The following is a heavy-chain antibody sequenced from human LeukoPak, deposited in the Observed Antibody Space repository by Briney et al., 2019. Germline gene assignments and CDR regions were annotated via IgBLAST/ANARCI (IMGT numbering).Heavy chain of an antibody. CDR2: IYNIGRT. Sequence: PSETLSLTCTVSGGSISNYYWNWIRQSPGQGLEWIGYIYNIGRTNYNPPLKSRVTISSDLSKNQVSLSLTSGTVADTAVYYCARADPYRDYYFDYWGQGTPVTVSS. D-gene: IGHD4-17*01. J-gene: IGHJ4*02. CDR3: ARADPYRDYYFDY. V-gene: IGHV4-59*08. CDR1: GGSISNYY.